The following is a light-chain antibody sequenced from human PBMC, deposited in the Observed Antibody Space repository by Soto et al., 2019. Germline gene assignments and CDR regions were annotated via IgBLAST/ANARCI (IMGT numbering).Light chain of an antibody. CDR2: DAS. CDR3: QQYGSSLLT. CDR1: QSVSSGS. J-gene: IGKJ4*01. V-gene: IGKV3-20*01. Sequence: EIVLTQSPGTLSLSPGERATLSCRASQSVSSGSLAWYQQKPGQAPRLLIYDASSRATGIPDRFSGSGSGTDSTLTISRLEPEDFAVYYCQQYGSSLLTFGGGTKVDTK.